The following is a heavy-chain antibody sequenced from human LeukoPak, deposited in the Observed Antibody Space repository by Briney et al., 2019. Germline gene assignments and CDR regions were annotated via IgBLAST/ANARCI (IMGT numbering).Heavy chain of an antibody. J-gene: IGHJ3*02. CDR2: IYYSGST. Sequence: PSETLSLTCTVSGGSISSSSYYWGWIRQPPGKGLEWIGSIYYSGSTYYNPSLKSRVTISVDTSKNQFSLKLSSVTAADTAVYYCARQLETYYYDSSGYKVSRAFDIWGQGTMVTVSS. V-gene: IGHV4-39*01. D-gene: IGHD3-22*01. CDR3: ARQLETYYYDSSGYKVSRAFDI. CDR1: GGSISSSSYY.